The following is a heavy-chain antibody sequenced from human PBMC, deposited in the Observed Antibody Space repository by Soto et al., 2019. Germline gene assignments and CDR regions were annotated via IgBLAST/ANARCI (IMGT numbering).Heavy chain of an antibody. D-gene: IGHD6-13*01. J-gene: IGHJ3*02. CDR1: GGSISSYY. Sequence: PSETLSLTCTVSGGSISSYYWSWIRQPPGKGLEWIGYIYYSGSTNYNPSLKSRVTISVDTSKNQFSLKLSSVTAADTAVYYCGTDGSPYSRSWYFALDIWGQGTLVTVSS. CDR2: IYYSGST. CDR3: GTDGSPYSRSWYFALDI. V-gene: IGHV4-59*01.